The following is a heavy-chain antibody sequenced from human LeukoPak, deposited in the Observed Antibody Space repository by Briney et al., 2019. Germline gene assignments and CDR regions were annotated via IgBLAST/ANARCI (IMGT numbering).Heavy chain of an antibody. D-gene: IGHD4-17*01. V-gene: IGHV3-7*01. CDR2: IRQDGSER. CDR1: GFTFSNYW. Sequence: GGSLRLSCAASGFTFSNYWMSWVRQAPGKGLEWVANIRQDGSERYYVDSVKGRFTISRDNAKNSLYLQMNSLRVEDTAVYYCARYRAGGDYDYWGQGTLVTVSS. CDR3: ARYRAGGDYDY. J-gene: IGHJ4*02.